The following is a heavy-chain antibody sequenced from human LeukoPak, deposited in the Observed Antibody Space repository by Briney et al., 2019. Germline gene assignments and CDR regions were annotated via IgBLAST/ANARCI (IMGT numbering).Heavy chain of an antibody. D-gene: IGHD4-11*01. CDR2: ISNYFGVT. V-gene: IGHV1-18*04. CDR1: GFRFSSFG. J-gene: IGHJ5*02. Sequence: ASVKVSCKASGFRFSSFGVSWVRQAPGQGLEWMGWISNYFGVTHYAEKFEDRVTMTVDTSTTTVYMELRRLKYDDTAIYYCARDSDYSGNGNGDWFDPWGQGTVVIVSS. CDR3: ARDSDYSGNGNGDWFDP.